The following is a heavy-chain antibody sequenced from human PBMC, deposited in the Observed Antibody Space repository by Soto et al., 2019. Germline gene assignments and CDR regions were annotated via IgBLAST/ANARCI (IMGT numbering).Heavy chain of an antibody. D-gene: IGHD3-22*01. CDR2: IYYGGST. V-gene: IGHV4-59*01. CDR1: GGSISSYY. Sequence: SETLSLTCTVSGGSISSYYWSWIRQPPGKGLEWIGYIYYGGSTNYNPSLKSRVTISVDTSKNQFSLKLSSVTAADTAVYYCARGVKYYDSSGYSTGRYFDLWGRGTLVTVS. CDR3: ARGVKYYDSSGYSTGRYFDL. J-gene: IGHJ2*01.